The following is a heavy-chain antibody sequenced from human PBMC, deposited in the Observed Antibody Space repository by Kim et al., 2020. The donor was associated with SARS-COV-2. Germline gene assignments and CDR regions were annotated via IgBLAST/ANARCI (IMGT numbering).Heavy chain of an antibody. V-gene: IGHV1-69*13. Sequence: SVKVSCKASGGTFSSYAISWVRQAPGQGLEWMGGIIPIFGTANYAQKFQGRVTITADESTSTAYMELSSLRSEDTAVYYCARDRGGSCYGCRCAFDIWGQGTMVTVSS. J-gene: IGHJ3*02. CDR1: GGTFSSYA. D-gene: IGHD2-15*01. CDR2: IIPIFGTA. CDR3: ARDRGGSCYGCRCAFDI.